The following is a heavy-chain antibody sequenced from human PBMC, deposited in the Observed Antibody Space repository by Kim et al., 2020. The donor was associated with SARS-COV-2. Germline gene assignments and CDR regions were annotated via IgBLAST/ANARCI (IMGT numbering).Heavy chain of an antibody. J-gene: IGHJ3*02. CDR3: AKDLGPLSTEAFDI. D-gene: IGHD2-2*01. V-gene: IGHV3-30*02. Sequence: ADSVKGRFTISRDNSKNTLYLQMNSLRAEDTAVYYCAKDLGPLSTEAFDIWGQGTMVTVSS.